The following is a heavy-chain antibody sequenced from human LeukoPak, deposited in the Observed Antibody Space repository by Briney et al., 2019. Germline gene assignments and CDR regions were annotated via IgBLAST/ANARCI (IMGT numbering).Heavy chain of an antibody. D-gene: IGHD7-27*01. CDR2: ISWNSGSI. V-gene: IGHV3-9*01. Sequence: GGSLRLSCAASGFTFDDYAMHWVRQAPGKVLEWVSGISWNSGSIGYADSVKGRFTISRDNAKNSLYLQMNSLRAEDTALYYCARRQLGSVDYWGQGTLVTVSS. CDR3: ARRQLGSVDY. J-gene: IGHJ4*02. CDR1: GFTFDDYA.